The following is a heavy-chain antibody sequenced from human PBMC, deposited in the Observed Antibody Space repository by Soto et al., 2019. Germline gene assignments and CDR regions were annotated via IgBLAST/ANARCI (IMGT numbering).Heavy chain of an antibody. Sequence: ASVKVSCKVSGYTLTELSMHWVRQAPGKGLEWMGGFDPEDGETIYAQKFQGRVTITADKSTSTAYMELSSLRSEDTAVYYCARLLVPAARGAFDIWGQGTMVTVSS. CDR2: FDPEDGET. J-gene: IGHJ3*02. D-gene: IGHD2-2*01. CDR1: GYTLTELS. V-gene: IGHV1-24*01. CDR3: ARLLVPAARGAFDI.